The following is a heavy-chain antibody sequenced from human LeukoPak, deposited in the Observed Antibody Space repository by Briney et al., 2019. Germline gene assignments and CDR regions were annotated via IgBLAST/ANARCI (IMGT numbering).Heavy chain of an antibody. D-gene: IGHD3-10*01. V-gene: IGHV3-23*01. CDR1: GFTFSSYA. CDR3: VKGFVHPTYYFEY. CDR2: ITGSGDGT. J-gene: IGHJ4*02. Sequence: GGSLRLSCAASGFTFSSYAMMWVRQAPGKRLEWVSSITGSGDGTYYADSVRGRFTISRDNSESTLYLQLNSLRAEDTAVYFCVKGFVHPTYYFEYWGQGTLVTVSS.